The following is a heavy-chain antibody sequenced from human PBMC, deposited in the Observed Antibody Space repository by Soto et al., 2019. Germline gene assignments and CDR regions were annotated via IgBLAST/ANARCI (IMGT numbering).Heavy chain of an antibody. D-gene: IGHD3-10*01. CDR2: INPNSGNI. J-gene: IGHJ4*02. CDR1: GETFTTYD. Sequence: GASVKVSCKGSGETFTTYDINWLRQATGHGLEWMGWINPNSGNIGYAQRFQGRVTMTRDTAIRTAYMEVSSLRSDDTAVYYCARGRASGSYYLLDYWGQGTLVTVS. CDR3: ARGRASGSYYLLDY. V-gene: IGHV1-8*01.